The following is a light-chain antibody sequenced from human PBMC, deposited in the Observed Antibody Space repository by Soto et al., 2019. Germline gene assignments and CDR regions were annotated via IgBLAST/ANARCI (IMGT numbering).Light chain of an antibody. CDR1: SSDVGGYNY. CDR3: CSYAGSYTGV. V-gene: IGLV2-11*01. Sequence: QSVLTQPRSVSGSPGQSVTISCTGTSSDVGGYNYVSWYQKHPGKAPKLMIYDVSKRPSGVPDRFSGSKSGNTASLTISGLQAEDEADYYCCSYAGSYTGVFGTGTKLTVL. CDR2: DVS. J-gene: IGLJ1*01.